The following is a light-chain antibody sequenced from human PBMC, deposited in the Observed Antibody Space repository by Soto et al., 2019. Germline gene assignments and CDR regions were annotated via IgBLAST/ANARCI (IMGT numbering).Light chain of an antibody. CDR3: SSFTPSVTYV. Sequence: QSALTQPPSVSGSPGQSVTISCTGTSSDIGGYNRVSWYQQPPGSAPKLLIYEVSDRPSGVPDRFSGSKSGNTASLTISGLQAEDEADYYCSSFTPSVTYVFGTGTKVTVL. J-gene: IGLJ1*01. V-gene: IGLV2-18*02. CDR2: EVS. CDR1: SSDIGGYNR.